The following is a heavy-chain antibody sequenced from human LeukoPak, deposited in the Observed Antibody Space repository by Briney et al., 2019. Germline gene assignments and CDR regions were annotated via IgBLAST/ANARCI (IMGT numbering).Heavy chain of an antibody. Sequence: PGGSLRLSCAASGLTFSSYAMSWVRQAPGKGLEWVSAISGSGGSTYYADSVKGRFTISRDNSKNTLYLQMNSLRAEDTAVYYCANTVTTSRYYGMDVWGQGTTVTVSS. CDR1: GLTFSSYA. J-gene: IGHJ6*02. CDR3: ANTVTTSRYYGMDV. V-gene: IGHV3-23*01. CDR2: ISGSGGST. D-gene: IGHD4-17*01.